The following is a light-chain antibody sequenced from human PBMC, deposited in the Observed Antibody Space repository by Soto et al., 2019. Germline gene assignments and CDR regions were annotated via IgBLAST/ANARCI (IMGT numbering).Light chain of an antibody. J-gene: IGKJ4*01. CDR3: QHYGSSPPT. V-gene: IGKV3-20*01. Sequence: EIVLTQSPGTVSLSPGETATLSCRASQTVSSNYLAWYQQKPGQAPRLLIYGTTSRATGVPDRFNGGGSGTAFTLTLSGLEPEDCALYNGQHYGSSPPTCGGGTKVEV. CDR1: QTVSSNY. CDR2: GTT.